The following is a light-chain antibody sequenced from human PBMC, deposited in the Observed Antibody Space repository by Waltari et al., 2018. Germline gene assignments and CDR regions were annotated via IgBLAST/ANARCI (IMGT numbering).Light chain of an antibody. CDR1: QSISTY. CDR2: GAS. Sequence: DIQMTQSPSCLAASVGDRVTITCRASQSISTYLSWYQQKPGKAPNLLIYGASNLQSGVPSRFSGRGSGTDFTLTISSLQPEDFANYYCQQSDSLPWTFGQGTKVEIK. J-gene: IGKJ1*01. V-gene: IGKV1-39*01. CDR3: QQSDSLPWT.